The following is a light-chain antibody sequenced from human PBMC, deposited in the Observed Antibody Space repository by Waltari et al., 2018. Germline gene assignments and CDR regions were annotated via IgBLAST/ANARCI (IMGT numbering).Light chain of an antibody. Sequence: SSPAPPPPPSGSPGPAVPHPLPGTHQYGGGYYPVSWYQQHPGKAPKFMIYEVSKRPSGVPDRFSGSKSGNTASLTVSGLQAEDEADYYCSSHAGNNNVVFGGGTKLTVL. J-gene: IGLJ2*01. CDR1: QYGGGYYP. CDR3: SSHAGNNNVV. CDR2: EVS. V-gene: IGLV2-8*01.